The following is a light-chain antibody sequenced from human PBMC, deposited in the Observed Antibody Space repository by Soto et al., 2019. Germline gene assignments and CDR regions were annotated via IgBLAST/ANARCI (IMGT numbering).Light chain of an antibody. Sequence: QSALTQPASVSGSPGQSITISCTGTSSDVGGYNFVSWYQQHPGKAPKLMIYEVSNRPSGVSNRFSGSKSGNTASLTISGLQAEDEAEYYCSSNTRSRTYVFGSGTKLTVL. V-gene: IGLV2-14*01. CDR1: SSDVGGYNF. J-gene: IGLJ1*01. CDR2: EVS. CDR3: SSNTRSRTYV.